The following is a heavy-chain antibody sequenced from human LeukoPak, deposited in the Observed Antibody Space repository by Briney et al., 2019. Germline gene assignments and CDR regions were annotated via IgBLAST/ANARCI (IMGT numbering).Heavy chain of an antibody. Sequence: SETLSLTCTVSGGSISSSSYYWGWLRQPPGKGLEWIGSIYYSGSTYYNPSLKSRVTISVDTSKNQFSLKLSSVTAADTAVYYCARDRGSENYYYYMDVWGKGTTVTVSS. CDR2: IYYSGST. D-gene: IGHD3-10*01. CDR1: GGSISSSSYY. J-gene: IGHJ6*03. CDR3: ARDRGSENYYYYMDV. V-gene: IGHV4-39*07.